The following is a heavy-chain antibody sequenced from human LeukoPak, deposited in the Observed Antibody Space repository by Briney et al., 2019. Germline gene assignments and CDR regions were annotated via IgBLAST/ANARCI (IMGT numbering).Heavy chain of an antibody. J-gene: IGHJ3*02. CDR1: GFTFTSSA. Sequence: VASVKVSCTASGFTFTSSAVQWVRQARGQRLEWIGWIVVGSGNTNYAQKFQERVTITRDMSTSTAYMELSSLRSEDTAVYYCAAPTYYYDSSGYVDAFDIWGQGTMVTVSS. D-gene: IGHD3-22*01. CDR2: IVVGSGNT. V-gene: IGHV1-58*01. CDR3: AAPTYYYDSSGYVDAFDI.